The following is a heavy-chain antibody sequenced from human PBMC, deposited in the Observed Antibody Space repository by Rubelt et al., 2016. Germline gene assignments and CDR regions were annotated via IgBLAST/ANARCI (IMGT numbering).Heavy chain of an antibody. Sequence: QVQLQQWGAGLLKPSETLSLTCDVYGGSFSDYYWSFIRQPPGKGLEWIGEINHSGSTNYNPSLKSRVTISVDTAKNQFSLKLTSVPAADTAVYYCARGVWRGYCSGGTCYPSKYYGLDVWGQGTTVTVSS. CDR3: ARGVWRGYCSGGTCYPSKYYGLDV. V-gene: IGHV4-34*01. J-gene: IGHJ6*02. CDR1: GGSFSDYY. CDR2: INHSGST. D-gene: IGHD2-15*01.